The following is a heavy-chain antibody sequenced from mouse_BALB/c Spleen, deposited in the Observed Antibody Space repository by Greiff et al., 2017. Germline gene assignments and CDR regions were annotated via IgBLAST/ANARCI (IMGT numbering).Heavy chain of an antibody. CDR1: GFAFSSYD. CDR3: TREGAQTARATFDY. D-gene: IGHD3-2*01. J-gene: IGHJ2*01. CDR2: ISSGGGST. V-gene: IGHV5-12-1*01. Sequence: EVQLVESGGGLVKPGGSLKLSCAASGFAFSSYDMSWVRQTPEKRLEWVAYISSGGGSTYYPDSVKGRFTISRDNAKNTLYLQMSSLKSEDTAMYYCTREGAQTARATFDYWGQGTTLTVSS.